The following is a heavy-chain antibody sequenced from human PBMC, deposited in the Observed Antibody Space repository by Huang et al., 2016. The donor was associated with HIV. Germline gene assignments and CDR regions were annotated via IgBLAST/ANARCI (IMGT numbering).Heavy chain of an antibody. CDR1: GASITSSTYF. CDR2: KSYSGGT. J-gene: IGHJ3*01. Sequence: QIQLQESGPGLVKPSDTLSLTCTVSGASITSSTYFWGWVRQPPGGGLEDIGSKSYSGGTYYHPSRRGRVTISGDRSKSHFSLRLNSVTAADTAVYYCVRRTVTGWNLSHAFDLWGRGRKVTVSS. CDR3: VRRTVTGWNLSHAFDL. D-gene: IGHD3-9*01. V-gene: IGHV4-39*02.